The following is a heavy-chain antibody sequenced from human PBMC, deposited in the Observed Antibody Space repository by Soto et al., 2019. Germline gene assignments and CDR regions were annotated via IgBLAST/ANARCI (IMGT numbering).Heavy chain of an antibody. CDR3: AKYDLVVVAATTLLDY. CDR1: GFTFSSYA. D-gene: IGHD2-15*01. J-gene: IGHJ4*02. Sequence: PGGSLRLSCAASGFTFSSYAMSWVRQAPGKGLEWVSAISGSGGSTYYADSVKGRFTISRDNSKNTLYLQMNSLRAEDTAVYYCAKYDLVVVAATTLLDYWGQGTLVTVSS. CDR2: ISGSGGST. V-gene: IGHV3-23*01.